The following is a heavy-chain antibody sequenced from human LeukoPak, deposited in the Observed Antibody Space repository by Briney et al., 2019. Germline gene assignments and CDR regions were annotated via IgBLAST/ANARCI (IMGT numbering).Heavy chain of an antibody. V-gene: IGHV3-23*01. J-gene: IGHJ4*02. CDR3: ASTRRTIVRGVIIDPFDY. D-gene: IGHD3-10*01. CDR2: ITSSGTYI. CDR1: GFTFSSYA. Sequence: WGSLRLSCAASGFTFSSYAMSWVRQAPGKGLEWVSSITSSGTYIYYADSVKGRFTISRDNSKNTLYLQMNSLRAEDTAVYYCASTRRTIVRGVIIDPFDYWGQGTLVTVSS.